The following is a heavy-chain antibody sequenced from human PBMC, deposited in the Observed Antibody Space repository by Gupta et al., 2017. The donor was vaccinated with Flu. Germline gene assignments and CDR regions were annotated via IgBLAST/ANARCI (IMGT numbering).Heavy chain of an antibody. V-gene: IGHV4-39*01. J-gene: IGHJ5*02. CDR2: IYRSGST. CDR3: ASPYCSGDNCYDNWFDP. D-gene: IGHD2-21*02. Sequence: PPGKGPEWIGSIYRSGSTYYNPSFQSRISMSVDTSKNQFSLRLSSVTAADTAMYYCASPYCSGDNCYDNWFDPWGQGTLVTVSS.